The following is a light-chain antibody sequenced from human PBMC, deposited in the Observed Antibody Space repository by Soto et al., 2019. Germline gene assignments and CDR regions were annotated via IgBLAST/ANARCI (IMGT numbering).Light chain of an antibody. CDR1: SSNIGSNT. V-gene: IGLV1-44*01. J-gene: IGLJ2*01. CDR2: SNS. Sequence: QSVLTQPPSASGTPGQRVTISCSGSSSNIGSNTVNWYQQLPGTAPKLLIYSNSQRSSGVPDRFSGSKSGTSASLAISGLQSEDEADYYCAAWVDSLNGPVFGGGTTLTVL. CDR3: AAWVDSLNGPV.